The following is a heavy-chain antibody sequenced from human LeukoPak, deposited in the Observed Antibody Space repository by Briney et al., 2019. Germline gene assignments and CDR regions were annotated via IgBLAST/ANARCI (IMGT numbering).Heavy chain of an antibody. Sequence: ASVKVSCKASGYTFTGYYIQWVRQAPGQGLEWMGWINPNSGGTNYAQKFQGRVTMTRDTSISTAYMELSGPTSDDTAVYYCARHSSGDYWGQGTLVTVSS. CDR3: ARHSSGDY. CDR1: GYTFTGYY. J-gene: IGHJ4*02. V-gene: IGHV1-2*02. CDR2: INPNSGGT. D-gene: IGHD6-19*01.